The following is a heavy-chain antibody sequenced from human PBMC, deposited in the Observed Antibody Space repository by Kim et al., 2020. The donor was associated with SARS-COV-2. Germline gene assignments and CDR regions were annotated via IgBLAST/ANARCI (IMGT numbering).Heavy chain of an antibody. CDR1: GGSITSSSHY. CDR2: IDYGGSS. CDR3: AVLSGYFPAFDT. Sequence: SETLSLTCTVSGGSITSSSHYWGWIRQPRGKGLEWIGCIDYGGSSYYNPSLKSRVIISGNTSKNQFSLKLRSVTAADTAVYYCAVLSGYFPAFDTWDQG. J-gene: IGHJ3*02. D-gene: IGHD3-9*01. V-gene: IGHV4-39*01.